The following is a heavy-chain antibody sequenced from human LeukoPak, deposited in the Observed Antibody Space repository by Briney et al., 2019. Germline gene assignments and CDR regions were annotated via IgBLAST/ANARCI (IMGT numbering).Heavy chain of an antibody. CDR1: GFTFSSYS. CDR3: AKESHTYGGYAYFDY. Sequence: PGGSLRLSCAASGFTFSSYSMNWVRQAPGKGLEWVSYISSSSSTIYYADSVKGRFTISRDNAKNSLYLQMNSLRAEDTAVCYCAKESHTYGGYAYFDYWGQGTLVTVSS. J-gene: IGHJ4*02. CDR2: ISSSSSTI. D-gene: IGHD4-17*01. V-gene: IGHV3-48*01.